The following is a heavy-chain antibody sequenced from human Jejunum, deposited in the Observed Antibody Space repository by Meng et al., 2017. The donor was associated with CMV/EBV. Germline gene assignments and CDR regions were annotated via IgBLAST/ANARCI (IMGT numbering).Heavy chain of an antibody. CDR2: MNPYSGNK. V-gene: IGHV1-8*01. CDR1: GYHFSSYD. D-gene: IGHD5-24*01. J-gene: IGHJ4*02. Sequence: SGYHFSSYDINCVRQATGQGLEWMGWMNPYSGNKGSAQNFRGRIIMTRNSSIRTAYMELSSLTSEDTAVYYCTRIGEVKRRVQLPFDYWGQGTLVTVSS. CDR3: TRIGEVKRRVQLPFDY.